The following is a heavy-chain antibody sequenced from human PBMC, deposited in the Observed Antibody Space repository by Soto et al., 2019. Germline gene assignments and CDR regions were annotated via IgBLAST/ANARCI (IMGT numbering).Heavy chain of an antibody. V-gene: IGHV3-23*01. CDR3: AKDLSYYGSGSYYFDS. CDR1: GFTFSSYA. J-gene: IGHJ4*02. Sequence: GGSLRLSCAASGFTFSSYAMSWVRQAPGKGLEWVSAISGSGGSTYYADSVKGRFTISRDNSKNTLYLQMNSLRAEDTAVYYCAKDLSYYGSGSYYFDSWVQGTLVTVSS. CDR2: ISGSGGST. D-gene: IGHD3-10*01.